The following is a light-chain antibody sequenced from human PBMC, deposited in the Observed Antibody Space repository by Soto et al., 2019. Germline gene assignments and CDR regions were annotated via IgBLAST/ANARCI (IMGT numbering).Light chain of an antibody. V-gene: IGKV3-15*01. CDR3: QQYNDWTLT. Sequence: MTQSPSTLSVSVGDRVTLSCRASQSVSSNLAWYQQKPGKAPSLLIYGAFTRATGIPARLSGTGYGTEFTITISSMQHEDFELYYCQQYNDWTLTFGQGTKVDI. CDR1: QSVSSN. J-gene: IGKJ1*01. CDR2: GAF.